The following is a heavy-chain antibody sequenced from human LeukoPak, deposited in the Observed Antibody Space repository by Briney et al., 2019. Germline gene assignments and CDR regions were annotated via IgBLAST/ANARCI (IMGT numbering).Heavy chain of an antibody. CDR1: GGSFSGYY. V-gene: IGHV4-34*01. Sequence: PEILSLTCDVYGGSFSGYYWSSIRQPPGKELEWIGEINHSGSTNYNPSLKSRVTISVDTSKNQFSLKLSSVTAADTAVYYCARGAVLRFLEWLRAPSWFDPWGQGTLVTVSS. CDR3: ARGAVLRFLEWLRAPSWFDP. J-gene: IGHJ5*02. D-gene: IGHD3-3*01. CDR2: INHSGST.